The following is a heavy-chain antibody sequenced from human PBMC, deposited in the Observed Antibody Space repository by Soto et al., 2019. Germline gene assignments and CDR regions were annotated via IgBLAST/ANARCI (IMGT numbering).Heavy chain of an antibody. V-gene: IGHV3-23*01. CDR1: GFTFSSYA. CDR3: ATTGDFDWLLPPHFDY. Sequence: EVQLLESGGGLVQPGGSLRLSCAASGFTFSSYAMSWVRQAPGKGLEWVSAISGSGGSTYYADSVKGRFTISRDNSKNTLYLQMNSLRAEDTAVYYCATTGDFDWLLPPHFDYWGQGTLVTVSS. D-gene: IGHD3-9*01. J-gene: IGHJ4*02. CDR2: ISGSGGST.